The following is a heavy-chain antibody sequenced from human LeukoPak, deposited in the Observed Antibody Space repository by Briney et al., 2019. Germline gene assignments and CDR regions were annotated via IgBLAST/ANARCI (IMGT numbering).Heavy chain of an antibody. CDR3: ARGGVRGVKPDY. Sequence: GGSLRLSRSASAFTFSSYAMGWVRQAPGKGLVWVSAITGSGGTAFYADSVKGRFTISRDNSKNTLYLQMNSLRAEDTAVYYCARGGVRGVKPDYWGQGTQVTVSS. J-gene: IGHJ4*02. D-gene: IGHD3-10*01. CDR2: ITGSGGTA. CDR1: AFTFSSYA. V-gene: IGHV3-23*01.